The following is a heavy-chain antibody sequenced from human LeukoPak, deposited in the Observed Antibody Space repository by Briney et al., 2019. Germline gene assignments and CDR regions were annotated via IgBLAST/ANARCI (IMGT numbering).Heavy chain of an antibody. J-gene: IGHJ4*02. V-gene: IGHV3-30-3*01. D-gene: IGHD3-3*01. CDR2: ISYDANIGSNK. CDR3: ARDGGYDFWSGYYQDY. CDR1: GFTFSRYA. Sequence: GGSLRLSCATSGFTFSRYAMHWVRQAPGKGLEWVALISYDANIGSNKYCADPVKGRFTISRDNSKNTLYLQMNSLRAEDTAVYYCARDGGYDFWSGYYQDYWGQGTLVTVSS.